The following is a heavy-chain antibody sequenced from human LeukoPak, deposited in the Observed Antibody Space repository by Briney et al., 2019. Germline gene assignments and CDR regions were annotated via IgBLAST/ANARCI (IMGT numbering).Heavy chain of an antibody. Sequence: SETLSLTCAVSGGSISSGGYSWSWIRQPPGKGLEWIGYIYYSGSTNYNPSLKSRATISVDTSKNQFSLKLSSVTAADTAVYYCARGSSGYSSSPTNRRYYYYYMDVWGKGTTVTVSS. J-gene: IGHJ6*03. CDR3: ARGSSGYSSSPTNRRYYYYYMDV. CDR1: GGSISSGGYS. V-gene: IGHV4-30-4*07. D-gene: IGHD6-13*01. CDR2: IYYSGST.